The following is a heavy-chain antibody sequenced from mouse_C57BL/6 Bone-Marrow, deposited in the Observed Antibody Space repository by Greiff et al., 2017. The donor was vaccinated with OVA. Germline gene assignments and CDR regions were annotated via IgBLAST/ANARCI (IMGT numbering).Heavy chain of an antibody. Sequence: VQLKESGPELVKPGASVKISCKASGYSFTGYYMNWVKQSPEKSLEWIGEINPSTGGTTYNQKFKAKATLTVDKSSSTAYMQLKSLTSEDSAVYYCARFGYYWYFDVWGTGTTVTVSS. D-gene: IGHD2-2*01. CDR1: GYSFTGYY. V-gene: IGHV1-42*01. CDR2: INPSTGGT. J-gene: IGHJ1*03. CDR3: ARFGYYWYFDV.